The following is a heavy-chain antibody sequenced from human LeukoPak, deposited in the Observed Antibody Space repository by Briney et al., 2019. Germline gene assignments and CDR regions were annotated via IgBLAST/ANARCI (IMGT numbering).Heavy chain of an antibody. D-gene: IGHD2/OR15-2a*01. V-gene: IGHV4-59*08. CDR3: AGHHPRNTVNF. J-gene: IGHJ4*02. Sequence: SETLSLTCTVSGGSISSYYWSWIRQPPGKGLEWIAYISDTGSINYNPSLKSRVTISLDTSKNQFSLKLSSVTAADTAVYYCAGHHPRNTVNFWGQGTLVTVSS. CDR2: ISDTGSI. CDR1: GGSISSYY.